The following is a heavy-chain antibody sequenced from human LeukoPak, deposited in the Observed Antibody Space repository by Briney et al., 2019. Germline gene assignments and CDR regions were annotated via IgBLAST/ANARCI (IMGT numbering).Heavy chain of an antibody. D-gene: IGHD6-19*01. V-gene: IGHV4-59*01. CDR2: IYYSGST. CDR3: ARGPLSSGWYYFDY. J-gene: IGHJ4*02. CDR1: GGSISSYY. Sequence: PSETLSFTCTVAGGSISSYYWSWIRQPPGKGLEWIGYIYYSGSTNYNPSLKSRVTISVDTSKNQFSLKLSSVTAADTAVYYCARGPLSSGWYYFDYWGQGTLVTVSS.